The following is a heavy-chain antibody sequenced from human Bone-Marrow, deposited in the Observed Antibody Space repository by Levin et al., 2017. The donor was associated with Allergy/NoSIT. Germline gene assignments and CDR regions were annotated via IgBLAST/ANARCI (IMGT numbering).Heavy chain of an antibody. CDR2: IIGSGDDT. CDR1: GFTSSFYA. J-gene: IGHJ2*01. CDR3: AKMGQQLLKGAFDL. Sequence: GGSLRLSCEASGFTSSFYAMSWVRQAPGKGLEWVSGIIGSGDDTSYIDSVKGRFIISRDESKNTLYLQMNGLRAEDPATYYCAKMGQQLLKGAFDLWGRGTLVTVSS. V-gene: IGHV3-23*01. D-gene: IGHD2-21*01.